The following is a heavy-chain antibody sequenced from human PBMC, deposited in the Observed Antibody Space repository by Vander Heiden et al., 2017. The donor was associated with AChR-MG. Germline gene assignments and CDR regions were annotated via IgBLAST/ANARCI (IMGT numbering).Heavy chain of an antibody. J-gene: IGHJ4*02. D-gene: IGHD3-22*01. V-gene: IGHV3-30-3*01. CDR1: GFTFSSYA. CDR2: ISYDGSNK. CDR3: ARGYYYDSSGYYSTPN. Sequence: QVQLVESGRGVVQPGRYLRPSCAASGFTFSSYAMHWVRQAPGKGLEWVAVISYDGSNKYYADSVKGRFTISRDNSKNTLYLQMNSLRAEDTAVYYCARGYYYDSSGYYSTPNWGQGTLVTVSS.